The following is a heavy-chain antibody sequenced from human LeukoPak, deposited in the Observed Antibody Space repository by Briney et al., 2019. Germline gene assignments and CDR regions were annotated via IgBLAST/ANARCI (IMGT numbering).Heavy chain of an antibody. CDR3: AKDIGAVLDDAFDI. CDR2: ISWNSGSI. V-gene: IGHV3-9*01. D-gene: IGHD2-8*02. CDR1: GFTFDDYA. J-gene: IGHJ3*02. Sequence: GRSLRLSCAASGFTFDDYAMHWVRQAPGKGLEWVSGISWNSGSIGYADSVKGRFTISRDNAKNSLYLQMNSLRAEDTALYYCAKDIGAVLDDAFDIWGQGTMVTVSS.